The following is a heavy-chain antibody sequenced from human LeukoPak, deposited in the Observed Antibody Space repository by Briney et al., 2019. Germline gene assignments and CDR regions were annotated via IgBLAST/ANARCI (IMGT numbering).Heavy chain of an antibody. J-gene: IGHJ4*02. CDR3: ARDRAVAGFRFDY. V-gene: IGHV1-46*01. Sequence: ASVKVSCKASGYSFTSYYMHWVRQAPGQGLEWMGAINPSGGITSYAQKLQGRVTMTRDTSTSTVYMELSSLRSEDTAIYYCARDRAVAGFRFDYWGQGTLVTVSS. D-gene: IGHD6-19*01. CDR1: GYSFTSYY. CDR2: INPSGGIT.